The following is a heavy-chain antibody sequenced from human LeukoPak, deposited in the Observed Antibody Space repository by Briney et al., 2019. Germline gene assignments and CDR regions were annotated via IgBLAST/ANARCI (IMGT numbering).Heavy chain of an antibody. D-gene: IGHD3-16*01. J-gene: IGHJ5*01. CDR3: ATLGERRGAYNWFDS. Sequence: SETLSLICSVSGGSIGNSDYYWGWIRQPPGKGLEWIGSIFYTGSTYYNPSLKSRVTMSVDTSKNQFSLKLTSVTAADTAVYYCATLGERRGAYNWFDSWGQGTLVTVSS. CDR1: GGSIGNSDYY. V-gene: IGHV4-39*01. CDR2: IFYTGST.